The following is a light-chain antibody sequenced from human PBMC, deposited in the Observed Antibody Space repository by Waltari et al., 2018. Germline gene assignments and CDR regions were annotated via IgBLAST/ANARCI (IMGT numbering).Light chain of an antibody. CDR1: QSVSSSY. J-gene: IGKJ1*01. CDR2: GAS. CDR3: QQYGSSPPT. Sequence: EIVLTQSPGTLSLSPGERATLSCRASQSVSSSYLAVYQQKPGQAPRLLIYGASSRATGIPDRFSGSGSGTDFTLTISRLEPEDFAVYYCQQYGSSPPTFGQGTKVEIK. V-gene: IGKV3-20*01.